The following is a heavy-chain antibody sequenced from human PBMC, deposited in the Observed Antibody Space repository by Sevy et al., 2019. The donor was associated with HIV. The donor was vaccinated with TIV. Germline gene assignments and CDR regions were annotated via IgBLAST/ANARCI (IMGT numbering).Heavy chain of an antibody. CDR2: IYYSGST. CDR1: DGSISSHY. CDR3: ARLLRYNPCFDY. Sequence: SETLSLTCTVSDGSISSHYWSWIRLPPGMGLQWIGYIYYSGSTNDNPSLKSRVTMSLDTSKNQFSLKLSSVTAADTAVYYCARLLRYNPCFDYWGQGALVTVYS. D-gene: IGHD1-1*01. J-gene: IGHJ4*02. V-gene: IGHV4-59*11.